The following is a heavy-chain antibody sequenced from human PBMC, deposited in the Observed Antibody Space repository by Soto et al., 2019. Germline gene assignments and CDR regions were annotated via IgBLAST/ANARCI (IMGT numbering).Heavy chain of an antibody. Sequence: QVQLAESGGGVVQPGTSLRLSCVVSGFTLSNTGVHWVRQAPGKGLEWVGMISHDGFSQHYVDSVRSRFTISRDNSKNTLYLQMDSLSAEDTSVYYCAKDLGSSGWFTGFDSWGQGTVVIVSS. CDR3: AKDLGSSGWFTGFDS. J-gene: IGHJ5*01. CDR2: ISHDGFSQ. V-gene: IGHV3-30*18. CDR1: GFTLSNTG. D-gene: IGHD6-13*01.